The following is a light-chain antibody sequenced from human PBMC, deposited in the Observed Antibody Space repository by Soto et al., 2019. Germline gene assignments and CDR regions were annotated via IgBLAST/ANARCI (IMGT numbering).Light chain of an antibody. V-gene: IGKV3-15*01. CDR2: RAS. CDR1: QSVRTY. CDR3: QQYNEWPIT. J-gene: IGKJ5*01. Sequence: EIVLTQSPATLSVSPGERATLSCRASQSVRTYLAWYQQKPGQAPRLLIYRASSRATGISGSFSGSGSGTEFTLTITSLQSEDFAVYYCQQYNEWPITFGQGTRLEIK.